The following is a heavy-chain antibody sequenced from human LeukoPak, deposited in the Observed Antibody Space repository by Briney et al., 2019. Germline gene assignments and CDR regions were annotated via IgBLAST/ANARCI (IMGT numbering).Heavy chain of an antibody. J-gene: IGHJ2*01. Sequence: GGSLRLSCAASGFTFRSYGMSWVPQAPGKGLQWVSTMSATGSDIHHADSVKGRFTISRDNSKNTLYLQMNSLRAEDTAVYYCAKDLVTWASGNWYFDLWGRGTLVTVSS. V-gene: IGHV3-23*01. CDR2: MSATGSDI. CDR1: GFTFRSYG. CDR3: AKDLVTWASGNWYFDL. D-gene: IGHD2-21*02.